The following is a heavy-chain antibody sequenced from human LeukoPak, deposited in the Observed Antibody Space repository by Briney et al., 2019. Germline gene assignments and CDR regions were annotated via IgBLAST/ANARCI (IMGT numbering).Heavy chain of an antibody. CDR3: ARGLPSSGLVY. J-gene: IGHJ4*02. D-gene: IGHD6-19*01. Sequence: SVKVSCKASGRTFSSYAISWVRQAPGQGLEWMGRIIPIFGTANYAQKFQGRVTITTDESTSTAYMELSSLRSEDTAVYYCARGLPSSGLVYWGQGTLVTVSS. CDR2: IIPIFGTA. CDR1: GRTFSSYA. V-gene: IGHV1-69*05.